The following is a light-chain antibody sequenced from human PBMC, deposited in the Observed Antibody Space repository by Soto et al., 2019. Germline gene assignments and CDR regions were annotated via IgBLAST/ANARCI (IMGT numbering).Light chain of an antibody. Sequence: DIQMTQSPSTLSASVGDRVTITCRASQSISSWLAWYQQKPGKAPKLLIYDASSLESGVPSRFSGSGSGTEFTLTISSLQPDEFATYYCQQYNSYSITFGQGPRLEIK. CDR2: DAS. CDR3: QQYNSYSIT. J-gene: IGKJ5*01. CDR1: QSISSW. V-gene: IGKV1-5*01.